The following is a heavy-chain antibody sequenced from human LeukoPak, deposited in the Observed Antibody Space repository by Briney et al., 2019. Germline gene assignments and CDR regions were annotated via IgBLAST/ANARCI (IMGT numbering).Heavy chain of an antibody. CDR2: INPNSGGT. J-gene: IGHJ6*02. D-gene: IGHD6-13*01. V-gene: IGHV1-2*02. Sequence: ASVKVSCKASGYTFTGYYMHWVRQAPGQGLEWMGWINPNSGGTNYAQKFQGRVTMTRDTSISTAYMELSRLRSDDTAVYYCARGSVGSSWLYYYYYYGMDVWGQGTTVTVSS. CDR1: GYTFTGYY. CDR3: ARGSVGSSWLYYYYYYGMDV.